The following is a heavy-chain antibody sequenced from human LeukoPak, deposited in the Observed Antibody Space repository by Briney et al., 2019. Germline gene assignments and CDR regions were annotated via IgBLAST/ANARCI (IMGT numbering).Heavy chain of an antibody. J-gene: IGHJ5*02. V-gene: IGHV3-53*05. CDR3: AKEGDGYISNFNWFDP. CDR2: IYSGDST. CDR1: GLTVSSNY. Sequence: GGSLRLSCAASGLTVSSNYMSWVRQAPGKGLEWVSVIYSGDSTAYADSVKGRFTISRDNSKNTLYLQMNSLRAEDTAVYYCAKEGDGYISNFNWFDPWGQGTLVTVSS. D-gene: IGHD5-24*01.